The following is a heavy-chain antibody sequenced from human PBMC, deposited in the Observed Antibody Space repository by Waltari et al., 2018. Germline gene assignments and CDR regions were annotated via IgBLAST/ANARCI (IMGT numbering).Heavy chain of an antibody. CDR1: GGSFSGYY. Sequence: QVQLQQWGAGLLKPSETLSLTCAVYGGSFSGYYWSWIRQPPGKGLEWIWEINHSGSTNYNPSLKSRVTISVDASKNQFSLKLSSVTAADTAVYYCAREAVWGIVVVPAAMKLARYFDYWGQGTLVTVSS. V-gene: IGHV4-34*01. CDR3: AREAVWGIVVVPAAMKLARYFDY. J-gene: IGHJ4*02. CDR2: INHSGST. D-gene: IGHD2-2*01.